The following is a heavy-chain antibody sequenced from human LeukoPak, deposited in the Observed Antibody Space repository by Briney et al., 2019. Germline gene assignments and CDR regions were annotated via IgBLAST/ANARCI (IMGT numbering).Heavy chain of an antibody. Sequence: PGGSLRLSCAASGFTFSGYWMSWVRQAPGKGLEWVANIKQDGSEKYYVDSVKGRFTISRDNAKNSLYLQMNSLRAEDTAVYYCARDAYTAMVVQYYYGMDVWGQGTTVTVSS. D-gene: IGHD5-18*01. CDR1: GFTFSGYW. J-gene: IGHJ6*02. V-gene: IGHV3-7*01. CDR2: IKQDGSEK. CDR3: ARDAYTAMVVQYYYGMDV.